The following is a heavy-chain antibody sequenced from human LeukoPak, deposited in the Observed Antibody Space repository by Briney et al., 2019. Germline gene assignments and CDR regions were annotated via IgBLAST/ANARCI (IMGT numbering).Heavy chain of an antibody. CDR3: ARGGHSSGYLVDY. CDR2: IYDSGST. CDR1: GGSIRSSYYY. J-gene: IGHJ4*02. D-gene: IGHD3-22*01. Sequence: SETLSLTCTVSGGSIRSSYYYWGWIRQPPGTGLEWIGSIYDSGSTYYNPSLKSRVTISVDRSKNQFSLKLSSVTAADTAVYYCARGGHSSGYLVDYWGQGTLVTVSS. V-gene: IGHV4-39*07.